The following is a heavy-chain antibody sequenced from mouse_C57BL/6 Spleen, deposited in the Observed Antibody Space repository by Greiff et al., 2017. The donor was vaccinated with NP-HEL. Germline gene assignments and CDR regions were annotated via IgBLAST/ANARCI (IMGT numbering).Heavy chain of an antibody. V-gene: IGHV1-63*01. CDR2: IYPGGGYT. CDR3: ARSPYYGSSCGYAMDY. D-gene: IGHD1-1*01. CDR1: GYTFTNYW. Sequence: QVHVKQSGAELVRPGTSVKMSCKASGYTFTNYWIGWAKQRPGHGLEWIGDIYPGGGYTNYNEKFKGKATLTADKSSSTAYMQFSSLTSEDSAIYYCARSPYYGSSCGYAMDYWGQGTSVTVSS. J-gene: IGHJ4*01.